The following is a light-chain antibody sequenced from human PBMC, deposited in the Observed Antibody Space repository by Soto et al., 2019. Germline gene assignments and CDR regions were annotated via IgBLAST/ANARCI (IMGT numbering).Light chain of an antibody. CDR2: GSS. CDR3: QQYGHSPQLYA. CDR1: QSVTSNY. Sequence: EIVLTQSPGTLSLSPGERATLSCRASQSVTSNYLAWYQQKPGQAPSLLIYGSSTRAAGVPDRFSGSGSGTDFTLTITRLEPEDFAMYSCQQYGHSPQLYAFGQGTKL. V-gene: IGKV3-20*01. J-gene: IGKJ2*01.